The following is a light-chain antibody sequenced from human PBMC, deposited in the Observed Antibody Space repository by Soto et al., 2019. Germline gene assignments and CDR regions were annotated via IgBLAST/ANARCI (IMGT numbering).Light chain of an antibody. J-gene: IGLJ2*01. CDR2: DVT. CDR3: CSYAGNYTF. CDR1: SNDVGGYDY. Sequence: QSALTQPRSVSGSPGQSVTISCTGTSNDVGGYDYVSWYQQYPGKAPTYILYDVTKRPSGVPDRFSGSKSGNTASLTISGLQADDEADYYCCSYAGNYTFFGGGTQLTVL. V-gene: IGLV2-11*01.